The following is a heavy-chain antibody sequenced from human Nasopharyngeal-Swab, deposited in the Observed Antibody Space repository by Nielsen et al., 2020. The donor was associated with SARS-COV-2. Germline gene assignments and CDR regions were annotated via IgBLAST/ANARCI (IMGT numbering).Heavy chain of an antibody. CDR2: LYYSGST. J-gene: IGHJ5*02. V-gene: IGHV4-59*01. Sequence: SCAASGFAFSSYSINWVRQAPGKGLEWIGFLYYSGSTYYNPSLKSRVTISVDTSKNQFSLKLSSVTAADTAVYYCARVWGSSWYVHWFDPWGQGTLVTVSS. D-gene: IGHD6-13*01. CDR1: GFAFSSYS. CDR3: ARVWGSSWYVHWFDP.